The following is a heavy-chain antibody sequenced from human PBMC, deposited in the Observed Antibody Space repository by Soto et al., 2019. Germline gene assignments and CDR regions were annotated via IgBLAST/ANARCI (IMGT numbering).Heavy chain of an antibody. J-gene: IGHJ4*02. Sequence: QMQLQESGPGLVKPSQTLSLTCTVSGGSIRSGGHYWTWIGRLPGQGLEWIGYIYYSGRTYYSPSLQSRLTISVDTSQNQFSLRLTSVTAADTAVYYCVVGLEDVVGGQLDYWGQGALVTVSS. CDR1: GGSIRSGGHY. D-gene: IGHD2-15*01. V-gene: IGHV4-31*03. CDR2: IYYSGRT. CDR3: VVGLEDVVGGQLDY.